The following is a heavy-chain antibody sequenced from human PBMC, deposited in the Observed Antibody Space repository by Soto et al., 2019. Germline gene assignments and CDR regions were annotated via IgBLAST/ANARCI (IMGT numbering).Heavy chain of an antibody. D-gene: IGHD6-6*01. J-gene: IGHJ6*03. CDR1: GFTFSDYY. Sequence: PGGSLRLSCAASGFTFSDYYMSWIRQAPGKGLEWVSYISSSGSTIYYADSVKGRFTISRDNAKNSLYLQMNSLRAEDTAVYYCARDEYSKNYYYYYMDVWGKGTTVTVSS. V-gene: IGHV3-11*01. CDR2: ISSSGSTI. CDR3: ARDEYSKNYYYYYMDV.